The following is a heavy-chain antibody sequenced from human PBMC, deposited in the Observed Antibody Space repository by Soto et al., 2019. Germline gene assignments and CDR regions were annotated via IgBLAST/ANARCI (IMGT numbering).Heavy chain of an antibody. CDR2: IIPIFGTA. V-gene: IGHV1-69*13. CDR3: ARGPTPYYYGMDV. J-gene: IGHJ6*02. CDR1: GGTFSSYA. Sequence: SVKVSCKASGGTFSSYAISWVRQAPGQGLEWMGGIIPIFGTANYAQKFQGRVTITADESTSTAYMGLSSLRSEDTAVYYCARGPTPYYYGMDVWGQGXTVTVYS.